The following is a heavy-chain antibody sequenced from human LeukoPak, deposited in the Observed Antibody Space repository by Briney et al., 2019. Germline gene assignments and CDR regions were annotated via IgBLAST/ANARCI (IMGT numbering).Heavy chain of an antibody. CDR2: IYTSGST. Sequence: KPSETQSLTCTVSGGSISSYYWSWIRQPAGKGLEWIGRIYTSGSTNYNPSLKSRVTMSVDASKNQFSLKLSSVTAADTAVYYCAREWWGYCSSTSCYGAYYYYYMDVWGKGTTVTVSS. V-gene: IGHV4-4*07. CDR1: GGSISSYY. CDR3: AREWWGYCSSTSCYGAYYYYYMDV. J-gene: IGHJ6*03. D-gene: IGHD2-2*01.